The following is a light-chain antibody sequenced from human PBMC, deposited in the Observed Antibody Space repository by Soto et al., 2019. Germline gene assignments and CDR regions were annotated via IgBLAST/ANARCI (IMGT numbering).Light chain of an antibody. CDR2: DVS. Sequence: QSALTRPRSVSGSPGQSVAISCTGTNSDAGGYKYVSWYQQHPGKAPKLVIYDVSERPSGVPDRFSGSRSGNTASLTISGLQAEDEADYYCSSYAGTYTLGVFGGGTKLTVL. J-gene: IGLJ3*02. CDR3: SSYAGTYTLGV. V-gene: IGLV2-11*01. CDR1: NSDAGGYKY.